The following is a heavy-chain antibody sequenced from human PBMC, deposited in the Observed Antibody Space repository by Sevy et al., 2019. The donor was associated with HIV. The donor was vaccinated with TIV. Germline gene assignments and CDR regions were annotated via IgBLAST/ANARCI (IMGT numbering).Heavy chain of an antibody. V-gene: IGHV3-48*02. CDR2: MTSDTRNI. CDR1: GFKFSVYS. D-gene: IGHD4-17*01. J-gene: IGHJ4*02. Sequence: GGSLRLSCAASGFKFSVYSMNWVRQAPGKGLEWISYMTSDTRNIKYAESVKGRFTIYRDNARNSVYLQMNSLRDEDTAVYYCARSVQGHFDYWGQGTLVTVSS. CDR3: ARSVQGHFDY.